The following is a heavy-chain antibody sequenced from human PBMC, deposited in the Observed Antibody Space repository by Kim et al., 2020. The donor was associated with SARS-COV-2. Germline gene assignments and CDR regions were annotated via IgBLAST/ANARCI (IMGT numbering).Heavy chain of an antibody. D-gene: IGHD2-15*01. V-gene: IGHV3-23*01. CDR3: AKDVWDFSGMDV. Sequence: TYYPPSGKGRFTISRDDSKTPLYLRLKRLRAEDTALYYCAKDVWDFSGMDVWGHGTTVTVSS. J-gene: IGHJ6*02. CDR2: T.